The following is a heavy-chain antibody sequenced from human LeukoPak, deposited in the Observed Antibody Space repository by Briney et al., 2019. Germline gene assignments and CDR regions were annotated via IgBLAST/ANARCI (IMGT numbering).Heavy chain of an antibody. CDR2: TYYRSQWYN. V-gene: IGHV6-1*01. CDR3: ARATRATTGTAFDC. D-gene: IGHD1-1*01. Sequence: SQTLALTCAISGASVSSDGAVWHWIRQSPSGGLEWLGRTYYRSQWYNDYADSVKSRITINPDTSKRQVALQLGSVTPDDTAVYYCARATRATTGTAFDCWGQGTLVTVSS. CDR1: GASVSSDGAV. J-gene: IGHJ4*02.